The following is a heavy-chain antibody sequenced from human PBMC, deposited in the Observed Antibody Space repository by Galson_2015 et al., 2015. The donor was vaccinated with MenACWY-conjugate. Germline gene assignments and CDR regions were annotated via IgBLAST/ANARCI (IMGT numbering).Heavy chain of an antibody. CDR1: GFTFSSYW. V-gene: IGHV3-7*03. CDR3: AKDAGRRLTSFDC. CDR2: IKQDGSEK. J-gene: IGHJ4*02. D-gene: IGHD6-25*01. Sequence: SLRLSCAGSGFTFSSYWMTWVRQAPGKGLEWVANIKQDGSEKYYADSVKGRFTTSRDNAKNSLYLQMNSLRDEGTAVYYCAKDAGRRLTSFDCWGQGTLVTVSS.